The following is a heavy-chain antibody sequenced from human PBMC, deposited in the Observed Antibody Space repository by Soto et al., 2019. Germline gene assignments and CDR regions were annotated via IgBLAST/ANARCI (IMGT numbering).Heavy chain of an antibody. Sequence: GASVKVSCKASGYTFTSYYIHWVRQAPGQGLEWMGWINAGNGNTKYSQKFQGRVTITRDTSASTAYMELSSLRSEDTAVYYCARDLIGGSYLNWFDPWGQGTLVTVSS. D-gene: IGHD1-26*01. CDR3: ARDLIGGSYLNWFDP. J-gene: IGHJ5*02. CDR1: GYTFTSYY. V-gene: IGHV1-3*01. CDR2: INAGNGNT.